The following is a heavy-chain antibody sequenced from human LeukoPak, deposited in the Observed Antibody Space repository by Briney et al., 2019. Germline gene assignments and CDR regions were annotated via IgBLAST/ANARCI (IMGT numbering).Heavy chain of an antibody. CDR2: ISGSGGST. CDR3: AKDKRIVVVPAAIDY. Sequence: GGSLRLSCAASGFTFSSYAMSWVHQAPGKGLEWVSAISGSGGSTYYADSVKGRFTISRDNSKNTLYLQMNSLRAEDTAVYYCAKDKRIVVVPAAIDYWGQGTLVTVSS. J-gene: IGHJ4*02. D-gene: IGHD2-2*01. V-gene: IGHV3-23*01. CDR1: GFTFSSYA.